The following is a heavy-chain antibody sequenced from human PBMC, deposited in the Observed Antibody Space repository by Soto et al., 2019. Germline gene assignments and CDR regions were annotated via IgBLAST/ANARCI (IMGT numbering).Heavy chain of an antibody. Sequence: GGSLRLPCAASGFPFSSTDMTWVRQAPGKGLEWVSTIDGSGGTTYYADSVKGRFTISRDNSINTVYLQMNSLRTDDTALYYCAKNSGWFNTWGQGALVTVSS. J-gene: IGHJ5*02. CDR2: IDGSGGTT. CDR3: AKNSGWFNT. CDR1: GFPFSSTD. V-gene: IGHV3-23*01. D-gene: IGHD3-10*01.